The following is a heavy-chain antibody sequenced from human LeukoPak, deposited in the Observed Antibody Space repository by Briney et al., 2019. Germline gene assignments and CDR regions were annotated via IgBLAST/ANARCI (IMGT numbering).Heavy chain of an antibody. J-gene: IGHJ4*02. CDR2: ISGGDLTT. D-gene: IGHD3-10*01. V-gene: IGHV3-23*01. Sequence: PGGTLRLSCAASGFSFSTYDMNWVRQAPGKGLEWVSTISGGDLTTHYADSVKGRFTISRDNSKNMLYLQMNSLRADDTAVYYCVKDCGELFYRPFDSWGQGILVTVSS. CDR1: GFSFSTYD. CDR3: VKDCGELFYRPFDS.